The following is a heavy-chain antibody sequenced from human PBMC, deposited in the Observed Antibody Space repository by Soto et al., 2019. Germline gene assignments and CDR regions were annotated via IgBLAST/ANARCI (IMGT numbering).Heavy chain of an antibody. CDR2: VYYSGNT. CDR3: ARKGAAASYAHYYMDV. CDR1: GGSISPYY. Sequence: QVQLQESGPGLVKPSETLSLTCTVSGGSISPYYWSWIRQPPGKGLEWIGYVYYSGNTNYNPSLESRVTTSVDTSRNQFSLNLTSATAADTAVYYCARKGAAASYAHYYMDVWGRGTAVTVSS. D-gene: IGHD6-13*01. J-gene: IGHJ6*03. V-gene: IGHV4-59*01.